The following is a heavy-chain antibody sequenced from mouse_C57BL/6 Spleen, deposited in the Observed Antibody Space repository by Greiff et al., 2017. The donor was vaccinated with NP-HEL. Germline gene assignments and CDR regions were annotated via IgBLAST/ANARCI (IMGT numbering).Heavy chain of an antibody. D-gene: IGHD1-1*01. CDR3: ARGITTVVAPY. CDR1: GYTFTDYY. V-gene: IGHV1-19*01. Sequence: EVQLQQSGPVLVKPGASVKMSCKASGYTFTDYYMNWVKQSHGKSLEWIGVINPYNGGTSYNQKFKGKATLTVDKSSSTAYMELNSLTSEDSAVYYCARGITTVVAPYWGQGTTLTVSS. CDR2: INPYNGGT. J-gene: IGHJ2*01.